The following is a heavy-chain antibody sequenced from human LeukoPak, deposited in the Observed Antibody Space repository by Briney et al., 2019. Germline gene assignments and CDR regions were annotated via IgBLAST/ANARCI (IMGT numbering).Heavy chain of an antibody. V-gene: IGHV3-30*03. CDR2: ISYDGSNK. CDR3: ASLTLPDY. Sequence: GGSLRLPCAASGFTFSSYGMHWVRQAPGKGLEWVAVISYDGSNKYYADSVKGRFTISRDNSKNTLYLQMNSLRAEDTAVYYCASLTLPDYWGQGTLVTVSS. D-gene: IGHD2/OR15-2a*01. CDR1: GFTFSSYG. J-gene: IGHJ4*02.